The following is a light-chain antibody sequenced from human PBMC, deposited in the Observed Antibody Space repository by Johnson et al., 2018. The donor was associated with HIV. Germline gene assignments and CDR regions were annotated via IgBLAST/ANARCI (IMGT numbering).Light chain of an antibody. CDR2: ENN. Sequence: QSVLTQPPSVSEAPGQKVTISCSGSSSNIGNNYVSWYQQLPGTAPKLLIYENNKRPSGIPDRFSGSKSGTSATLGITGLQTGDEADYYCGTWDSSLSAYVFGTWTKLTVL. CDR1: SSNIGNNY. J-gene: IGLJ1*01. V-gene: IGLV1-51*02. CDR3: GTWDSSLSAYV.